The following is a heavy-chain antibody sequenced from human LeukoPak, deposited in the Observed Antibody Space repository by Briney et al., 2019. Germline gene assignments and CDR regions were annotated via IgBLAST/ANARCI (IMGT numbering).Heavy chain of an antibody. CDR2: VNLRGST. CDR3: AREGGPYRPLDY. J-gene: IGHJ4*02. Sequence: SETLSLTCGVSGGSITSTNYWTWVRQPPGKGLEWIGEVNLRGSTNYNPSLMGRVAISVDMSENHIPLQLTSVTAADTAVYYCAREGGPYRPLDYSGQGTLVTVSS. CDR1: GGSITSTNY. V-gene: IGHV4-4*02.